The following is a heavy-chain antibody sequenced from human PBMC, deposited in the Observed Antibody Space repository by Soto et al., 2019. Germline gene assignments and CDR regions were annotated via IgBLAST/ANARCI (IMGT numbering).Heavy chain of an antibody. D-gene: IGHD3-10*01. CDR1: GGSIRNVY. Sequence: SETLSLTCTVSGGSIRNVYWSWIRQPPGKGLEWIGFIFHSGNAKYNPSLKSRVTISKDTSKSQVVLTMTNMDPVDTATYYCAWGLRRDTLVRGVIEGPFDPWGQGTLVTVSS. CDR2: IFHSGNA. CDR3: AWGLRRDTLVRGVIEGPFDP. J-gene: IGHJ5*02. V-gene: IGHV4-59*01.